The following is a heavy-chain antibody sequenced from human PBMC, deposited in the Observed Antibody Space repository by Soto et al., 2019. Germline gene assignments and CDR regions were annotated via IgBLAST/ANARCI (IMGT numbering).Heavy chain of an antibody. J-gene: IGHJ6*02. CDR1: GYTFTSYA. CDR3: ARDSGGMDA. Sequence: ASVKVSCKASGYTFTSYAMHWVRQAPGQKLERKGWINADNGNTKYSQKLQGRVTITRNTSASTAYMELSCLRSEDTCVYYCARDSGGMDAWGQGTTVTDSS. V-gene: IGHV1-3*01. CDR2: INADNGNT.